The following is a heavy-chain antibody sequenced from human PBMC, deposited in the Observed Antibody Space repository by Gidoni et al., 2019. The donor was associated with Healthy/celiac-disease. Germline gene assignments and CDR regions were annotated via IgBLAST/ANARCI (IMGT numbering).Heavy chain of an antibody. CDR1: GFTFSNAW. D-gene: IGHD2-8*01. CDR2: IKSKTDGGTT. V-gene: IGHV3-15*01. J-gene: IGHJ4*02. CDR3: TITEGGVGSYFDY. Sequence: EVQLVESGGGLVKPGGSLRLSCAASGFTFSNAWMSWVRQAPGKGLEWVGRIKSKTDGGTTDYAAPVKGRFTISRDDSKNTLYLQMNSLKTEDTAVYYCTITEGGVGSYFDYWGQGTLVTVSS.